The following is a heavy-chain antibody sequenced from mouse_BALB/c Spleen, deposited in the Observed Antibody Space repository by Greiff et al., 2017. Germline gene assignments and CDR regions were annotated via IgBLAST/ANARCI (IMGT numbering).Heavy chain of an antibody. CDR1: GYTFTEYI. V-gene: IGHV1-62-2*01. CDR3: ASAPYYGNYDYAMDY. CDR2: FYPGSGSI. Sequence: QVQLQQSGAGLVKPGASVKLSCKASGYTFTEYIIHWVKQRSGQGLEWIGWFYPGSGSIKYNEKFKDKATLTADKSSSTVYMELSRLTSEDSAVYFCASAPYYGNYDYAMDYWGQGTSVTVSS. D-gene: IGHD2-10*01. J-gene: IGHJ4*01.